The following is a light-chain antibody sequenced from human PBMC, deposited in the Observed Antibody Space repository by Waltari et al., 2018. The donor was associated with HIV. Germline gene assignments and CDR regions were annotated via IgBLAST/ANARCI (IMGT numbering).Light chain of an antibody. Sequence: QSALTQPPSASGSPGQSVTISCTGTDSDFAVYNYVSWYQQHPGRAPKFLIYDVNKRPSGVPDRFSGSNSGNTASLTVSGLQADDEADYYCSSYGGSDNRVVFGGGTKLTVL. V-gene: IGLV2-8*01. CDR2: DVN. CDR1: DSDFAVYNY. J-gene: IGLJ2*01. CDR3: SSYGGSDNRVV.